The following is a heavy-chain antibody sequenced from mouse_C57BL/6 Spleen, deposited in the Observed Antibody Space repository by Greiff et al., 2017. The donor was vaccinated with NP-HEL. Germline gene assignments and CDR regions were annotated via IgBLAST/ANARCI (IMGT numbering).Heavy chain of an antibody. CDR1: GYTFTDYE. J-gene: IGHJ1*03. CDR3: TRTTTVGYFDV. CDR2: IDPETGGT. Sequence: QVQLQQSGAELVRPGASVTLSCKASGYTFTDYEMHWVKQTPVHGLEWIGAIDPETGGTAYNQKFKGKAILTADKSSSPAYMELRSLTSEDSAVYYCTRTTTVGYFDVWGTGTTVTVSS. D-gene: IGHD1-1*01. V-gene: IGHV1-15*01.